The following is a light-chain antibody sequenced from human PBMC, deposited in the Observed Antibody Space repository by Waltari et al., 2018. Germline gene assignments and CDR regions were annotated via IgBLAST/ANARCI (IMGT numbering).Light chain of an antibody. CDR2: AAS. V-gene: IGKV1-27*01. CDR1: QAISNY. CDR3: QKYGSAPRT. J-gene: IGKJ2*01. Sequence: DIQMTQSPSSLSASVGDRVTITCRASQAISNYLAWYQQKPGKVPQLLIYAASTLQSGVPSRFSGSASGTEFTLTISSLEPEDVATYYCQKYGSAPRTFGQGTKLEIK.